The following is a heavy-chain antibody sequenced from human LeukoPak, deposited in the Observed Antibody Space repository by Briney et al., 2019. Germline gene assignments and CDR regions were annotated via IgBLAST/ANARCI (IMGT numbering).Heavy chain of an antibody. D-gene: IGHD3-3*01. V-gene: IGHV1-8*01. CDR1: GYTFTSYD. Sequence: ASVKVSCKASGYTFTSYDINWVRQATGQGLEWMGWMNPNSGNTGYAQKFQGRVTMTRNTSISTAYMELSSLRSEDTAVYYCARGQYRITIFGVVMENYYYYGMDVWGQGTTVTVSS. CDR2: MNPNSGNT. J-gene: IGHJ6*02. CDR3: ARGQYRITIFGVVMENYYYYGMDV.